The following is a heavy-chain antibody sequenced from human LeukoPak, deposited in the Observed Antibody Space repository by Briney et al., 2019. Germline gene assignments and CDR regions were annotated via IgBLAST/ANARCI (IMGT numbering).Heavy chain of an antibody. CDR3: AKGLGDTAMVKEVY. CDR2: ISGSGGST. Sequence: GGSLRLSCAASGFTFSSYAMSWVRQAPGKGLEWDSAISGSGGSTYYADSVKGRFTISRDNSKNTLYLQMNSLRAEDTAVYYCAKGLGDTAMVKEVYWGQGTLVTVSS. V-gene: IGHV3-23*01. D-gene: IGHD5-18*01. CDR1: GFTFSSYA. J-gene: IGHJ4*02.